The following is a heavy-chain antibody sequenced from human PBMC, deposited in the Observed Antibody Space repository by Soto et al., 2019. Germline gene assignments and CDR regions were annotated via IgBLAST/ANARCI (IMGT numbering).Heavy chain of an antibody. CDR2: ISRTGGAV. CDR3: ARDYRNKGFDY. D-gene: IGHD4-4*01. J-gene: IGHJ4*02. V-gene: IGHV3-11*01. CDR1: GFTFSAFY. Sequence: QPAESGGDLVKPGGSLRLSCTVSGFTFSAFYMSWIRQAPGKGLEWISAISRTGGAVDYADSVRGRFTISRDNARNSLYLQMNSLTVEDTAVYYCARDYRNKGFDYWDQGTLVTVSS.